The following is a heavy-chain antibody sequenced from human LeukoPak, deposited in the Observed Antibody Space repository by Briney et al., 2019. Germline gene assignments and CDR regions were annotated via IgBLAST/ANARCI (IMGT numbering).Heavy chain of an antibody. CDR1: GGSISDYY. CDR2: INYSGNT. J-gene: IGHJ4*02. D-gene: IGHD4-17*01. V-gene: IGHV4-59*01. CDR3: AREGRQDYVYFDY. Sequence: PSETLSLTCTVSGGSISDYYWSWIRQPPEKGLEWIGYINYSGNTNYNPSLKSRVTISVDTSKNQFSLRLTSVTAADTAVFYCAREGRQDYVYFDYWGQGSLVTVSS.